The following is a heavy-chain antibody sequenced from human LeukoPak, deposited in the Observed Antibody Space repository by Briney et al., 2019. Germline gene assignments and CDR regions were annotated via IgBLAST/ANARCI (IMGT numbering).Heavy chain of an antibody. V-gene: IGHV4-59*01. Sequence: SETLSLTCTGSGGSISSYYWSWIRQPPVKGLEWIGYIYYSGSTNYNPSLKSRVTVSVDTSNNQFSLKLSSVTAADTAVYYCARENTMVRGAFDAFDIWGQGTMVTVSS. CDR1: GGSISSYY. D-gene: IGHD3-10*01. CDR3: ARENTMVRGAFDAFDI. CDR2: IYYSGST. J-gene: IGHJ3*02.